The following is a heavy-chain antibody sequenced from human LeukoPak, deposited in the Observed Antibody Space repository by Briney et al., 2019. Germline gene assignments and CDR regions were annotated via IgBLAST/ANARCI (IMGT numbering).Heavy chain of an antibody. CDR2: IIPILSIA. D-gene: IGHD6-13*01. CDR3: ARDAKKYSSSWFNWFDP. V-gene: IGHV1-69*04. CDR1: GGTFSSYA. Sequence: SVKVSCKASGGTFSSYAISWVRQAPGQGLEWMGRIIPILSIANYAQKFQGRVTITADKSTSTAYMELSSLRSEDTAVYYCARDAKKYSSSWFNWFDPWGQGTLVTVSS. J-gene: IGHJ5*02.